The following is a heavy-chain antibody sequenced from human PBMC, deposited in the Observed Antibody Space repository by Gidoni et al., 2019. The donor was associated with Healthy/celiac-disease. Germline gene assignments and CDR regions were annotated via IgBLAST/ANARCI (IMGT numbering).Heavy chain of an antibody. J-gene: IGHJ4*02. V-gene: IGHV3-15*01. CDR1: GFTFRNAW. D-gene: IGHD3-10*01. CDR2: IKSKTDGGTT. CDR3: TKLPL. Sequence: EVQLVESGGGLVKPGGDLRLAGAAAGFTFRNAWMSWVRQAPGKGREWVGRIKSKTDGGTTYYAAPVKGRFTISRDDSKNTLYLQMNSLKTEDTAVYYCTKLPLWGQGTLVTVSS.